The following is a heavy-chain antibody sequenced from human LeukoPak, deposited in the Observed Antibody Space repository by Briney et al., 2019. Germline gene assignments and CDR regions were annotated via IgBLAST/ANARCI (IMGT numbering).Heavy chain of an antibody. Sequence: GGSLRLSCAASGFTFSSYAMSWVRQAPGKGLEWVSAISGSGGSTYYADSVKGRFTISRDNSKNTLYLQMNSLRAEDTAVYYCAKEFSPPTLAAAEYYSYMDGWGKGKTVTVPS. D-gene: IGHD6-13*01. J-gene: IGHJ6*03. V-gene: IGHV3-23*01. CDR1: GFTFSSYA. CDR2: ISGSGGST. CDR3: AKEFSPPTLAAAEYYSYMDG.